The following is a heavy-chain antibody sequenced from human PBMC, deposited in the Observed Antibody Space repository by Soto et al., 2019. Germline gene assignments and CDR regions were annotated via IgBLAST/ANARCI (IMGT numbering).Heavy chain of an antibody. Sequence: QLQLQESGSGLVKPSQTLSLTCAVSGGSISSGGYSWNWIRQPPGKGLEWIGHIYHNGGTSYNPSLKSRLTISVDRSRNQFSLSLSSVTAAYTAVYYCARGGLGFQDYWGQGTLVTVSS. CDR1: GGSISSGGYS. J-gene: IGHJ4*02. D-gene: IGHD7-27*01. CDR2: IYHNGGT. V-gene: IGHV4-30-2*01. CDR3: ARGGLGFQDY.